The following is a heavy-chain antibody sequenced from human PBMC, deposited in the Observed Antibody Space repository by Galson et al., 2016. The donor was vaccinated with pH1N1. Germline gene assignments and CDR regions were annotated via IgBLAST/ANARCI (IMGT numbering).Heavy chain of an antibody. V-gene: IGHV4-59*01. CDR1: GGSISSYY. CDR2: VYNSGGT. D-gene: IGHD6-13*01. CDR3: ASAGYRSGWYGIGAFDV. Sequence: SETLSLTCPVSGGSISSYYWSWIRQPPGKGLEWIGYVYNSGGTNYNPSLMSRVTISEDTSRNQFSLKLRSVTAADTAVYYCASAGYRSGWYGIGAFDVWGQGTKVTVSS. J-gene: IGHJ3*01.